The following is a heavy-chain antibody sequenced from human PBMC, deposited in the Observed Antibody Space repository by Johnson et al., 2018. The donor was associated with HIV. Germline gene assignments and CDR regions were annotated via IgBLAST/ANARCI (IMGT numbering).Heavy chain of an antibody. CDR3: AKSYYEEERPMGVDAFDI. CDR1: GFTFNNAW. Sequence: VQLVESGGGVVRSGRSLRLSCAASGFTFNNAWMNWVRQAPGKGLEWVSAISGSGGSTYYADSVKGRFTISRDNSKNTLYLQMNSLRAEDTAVYYCAKSYYEEERPMGVDAFDIWGQGTMVTVSS. CDR2: ISGSGGST. D-gene: IGHD1-26*01. J-gene: IGHJ3*02. V-gene: IGHV3-23*04.